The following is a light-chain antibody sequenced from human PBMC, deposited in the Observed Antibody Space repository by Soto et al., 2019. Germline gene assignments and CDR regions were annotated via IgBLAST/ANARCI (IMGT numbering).Light chain of an antibody. V-gene: IGKV3-20*01. Sequence: FSCPVSPSLGHRASXSFSAIQILSSSYLAWYEQKPGWAARLLIYGASGRGADMGDTFSNSRSGTDFTLTTSRLEPEDYAVYYCDQYGIWPGTFCQGTKVDIK. J-gene: IGKJ1*01. CDR1: QILSSSY. CDR2: GAS. CDR3: DQYGIWPGT.